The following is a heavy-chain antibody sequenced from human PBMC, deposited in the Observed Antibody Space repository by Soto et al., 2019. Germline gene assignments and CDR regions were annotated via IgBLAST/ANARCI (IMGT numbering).Heavy chain of an antibody. CDR1: GFTFDDYA. J-gene: IGHJ4*02. CDR2: ISWNSGSI. D-gene: IGHD6-19*01. Sequence: ESGGGLVQPGRSLRLSCAASGFTFDDYAMHWVRQAPGKGLEWVSGISWNSGSIGYADSVKGRFTISRDNAKNSLYLQMNSLRAEDTALYYCAKDNPAQYSSGWYGFDYWGQGTLVTVSS. CDR3: AKDNPAQYSSGWYGFDY. V-gene: IGHV3-9*01.